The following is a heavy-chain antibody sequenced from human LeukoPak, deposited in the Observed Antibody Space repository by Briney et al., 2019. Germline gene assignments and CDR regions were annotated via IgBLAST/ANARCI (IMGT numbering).Heavy chain of an antibody. CDR2: IQYDGSNE. CDR3: AKDRCSNGIGCYYYYMDV. J-gene: IGHJ6*03. D-gene: IGHD2-8*01. Sequence: GGSLRLSCAASGFTLISYWMTWVRQAPGKGLEWVAYIQYDGSNEQYADSVKGRFSISRDNSKNILYLQMNSLRAEDTAVYYCAKDRCSNGIGCYYYYMDVWGKGTTVTISS. V-gene: IGHV3-30*02. CDR1: GFTLISYW.